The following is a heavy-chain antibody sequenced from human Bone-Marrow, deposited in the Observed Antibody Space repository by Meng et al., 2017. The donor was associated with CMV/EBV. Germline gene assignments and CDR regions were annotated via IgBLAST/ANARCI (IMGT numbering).Heavy chain of an antibody. CDR3: ARDAVSLGYCSNGVCEGAFGF. CDR2: ISGYNGNT. CDR1: GYTLISFG. J-gene: IGHJ3*01. Sequence: ASVKVSCKASGYTLISFGINWVRQAPGQGLEWMGWISGYNGNTNYAQKLQGRVTMTADTSTRTVYMELRSLRFDDTAVYYCARDAVSLGYCSNGVCEGAFGFWGQGTMVTVSS. V-gene: IGHV1-18*01. D-gene: IGHD2-8*01.